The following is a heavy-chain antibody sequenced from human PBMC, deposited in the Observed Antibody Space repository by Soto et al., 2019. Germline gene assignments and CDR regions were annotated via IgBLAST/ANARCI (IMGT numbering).Heavy chain of an antibody. CDR2: ISDDSSYI. CDR1: GFMFSAYT. D-gene: IGHD3-16*01. CDR3: ATPYYFNH. Sequence: GVSLRLSYAASGFMFSAYTMNWVRQAPGKGLEWLSSISDDSSYIDYADSLRGRFTVSRDNARNSLYLQIDSLGVEDTAVYYCATPYYFNHWGPGTLVTVSS. J-gene: IGHJ1*01. V-gene: IGHV3-21*06.